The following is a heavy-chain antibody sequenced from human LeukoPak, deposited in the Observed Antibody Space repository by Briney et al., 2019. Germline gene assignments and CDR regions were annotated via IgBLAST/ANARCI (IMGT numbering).Heavy chain of an antibody. CDR2: IYYSGST. D-gene: IGHD2-15*01. J-gene: IGHJ4*02. CDR3: ARQAVIAAAFDY. Sequence: PSETLSLTCTVSGGSISSSSYYWGWIRQPPGKGLEWIGSIYYSGSTYYNPSLKSRVTISVDTSKNQFSLKLSSVTAAVTAVYYCARQAVIAAAFDYWGQGTLVTVSS. CDR1: GGSISSSSYY. V-gene: IGHV4-39*01.